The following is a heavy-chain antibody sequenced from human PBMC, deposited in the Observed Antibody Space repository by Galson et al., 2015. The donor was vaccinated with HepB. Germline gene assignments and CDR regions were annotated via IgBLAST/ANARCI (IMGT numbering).Heavy chain of an antibody. V-gene: IGHV1-24*01. J-gene: IGHJ4*02. Sequence: SVKVSCKVSGHTLTELSIHWVRQALGKGLEWMGGFDPEDGETFYAQKFQGRVTMTEDTSTDTAYMELSSLRSDDTAIYYCATDKGGNIATAYFDYWGQGTLVTVSS. CDR3: ATDKGGNIATAYFDY. CDR2: FDPEDGET. D-gene: IGHD2/OR15-2a*01. CDR1: GHTLTELS.